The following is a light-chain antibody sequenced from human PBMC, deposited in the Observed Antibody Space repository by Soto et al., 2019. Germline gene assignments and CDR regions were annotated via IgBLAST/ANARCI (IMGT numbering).Light chain of an antibody. CDR1: QSISSW. Sequence: DIQMTQSPSTLSATAGDRVTITFRASQSISSWLAWYQHKPGKAPKLLIYDASDLDSGVPSRFSGSGSGTEFSITISNLQPDDCATYYCQQYEKYWTFGQGTRVDIK. J-gene: IGKJ1*01. CDR3: QQYEKYWT. V-gene: IGKV1-5*01. CDR2: DAS.